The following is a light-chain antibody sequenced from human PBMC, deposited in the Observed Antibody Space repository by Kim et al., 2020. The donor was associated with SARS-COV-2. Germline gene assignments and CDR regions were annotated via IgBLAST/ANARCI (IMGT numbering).Light chain of an antibody. J-gene: IGLJ3*02. CDR3: SACDSSLNAWV. CDR1: SNEVGKRG. Sequence: RQTATRTCIGNSNEVGKRGTVWLQQHQGHPPKLLSSRNNTRPSGISERLSASRSGNIASLTITGLQPEDEADYYFSACDSSLNAWVVGGGTQLTVL. CDR2: RNN. V-gene: IGLV10-54*01.